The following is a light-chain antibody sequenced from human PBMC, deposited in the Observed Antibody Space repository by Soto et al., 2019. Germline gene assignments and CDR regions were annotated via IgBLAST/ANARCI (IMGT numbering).Light chain of an antibody. V-gene: IGKV1-5*01. CDR2: DAS. J-gene: IGKJ4*02. Sequence: DIQMTQSPATLSASAGDRVTITCRASHRISSCLAWYQQKPGKAPKLLIYDASSLDTGVPARFSGSGSGTEFTLTISSLQPDDFAAYYCQQYNSYPFTFGEGTKVDI. CDR3: QQYNSYPFT. CDR1: HRISSC.